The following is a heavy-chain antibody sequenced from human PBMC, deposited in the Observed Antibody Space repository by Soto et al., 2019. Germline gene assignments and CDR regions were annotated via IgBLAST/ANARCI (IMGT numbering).Heavy chain of an antibody. V-gene: IGHV3-23*01. Sequence: EVQLLESGGGLVQPGGSLRLSCAASGFTFGSHDMSWVRQAPGKVLEWVSSISVSDPGTYYADSVKGRFTISRDISKTTLFLQMDSLRAEDTALYYCTKGTWLDIWGQGTMVTVSS. D-gene: IGHD6-19*01. J-gene: IGHJ3*02. CDR2: ISVSDPGT. CDR1: GFTFGSHD. CDR3: TKGTWLDI.